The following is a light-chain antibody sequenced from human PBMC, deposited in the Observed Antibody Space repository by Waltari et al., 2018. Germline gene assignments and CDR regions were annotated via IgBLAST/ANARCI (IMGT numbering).Light chain of an antibody. Sequence: QSALTQPASVSGSPGQSITISCTGTSSDFGTYNLVSWYQQYPGKAPKVMIYDDNRRPSGVSDRFSGSKSGNTASLTISGVQAEDEADYYCCSYAGSYTWVFGGGTKLTVL. CDR3: CSYAGSYTWV. CDR1: SSDFGTYNL. J-gene: IGLJ3*02. V-gene: IGLV2-23*01. CDR2: DDN.